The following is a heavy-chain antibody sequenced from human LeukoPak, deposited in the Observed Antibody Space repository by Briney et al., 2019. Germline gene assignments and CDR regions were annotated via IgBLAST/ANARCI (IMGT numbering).Heavy chain of an antibody. V-gene: IGHV4-61*02. CDR3: ARSSSWTGYFDY. Sequence: SETLSLTCTVSGGSISSSSYYWSWIRQPAGKGLEWIGRIYTSGSTNYNPSLKSRVTMSVDTSKNQFSLKLSSVTAADTAVYYCARSSSWTGYFDYWGQGTLVTVSS. CDR2: IYTSGST. J-gene: IGHJ4*02. D-gene: IGHD6-13*01. CDR1: GGSISSSSYY.